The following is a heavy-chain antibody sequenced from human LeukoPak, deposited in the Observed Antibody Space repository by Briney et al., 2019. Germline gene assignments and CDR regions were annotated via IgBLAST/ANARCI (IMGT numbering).Heavy chain of an antibody. V-gene: IGHV4-61*01. CDR3: TRGLYFTSKVVPAAMSVSFYYYMDV. D-gene: IGHD2-2*01. CDR1: GGSISSSSYY. CDR2: IYYSGST. Sequence: PSETLSLTCTVSGGSISSSSYYWSWIRQPPGKGLEWIGYIYYSGSTNYNPSLKSRVTISVDTSKNQFSLKLSSVTAADTAVYYCTRGLYFTSKVVPAAMSVSFYYYMDVWGKGTTVTISS. J-gene: IGHJ6*03.